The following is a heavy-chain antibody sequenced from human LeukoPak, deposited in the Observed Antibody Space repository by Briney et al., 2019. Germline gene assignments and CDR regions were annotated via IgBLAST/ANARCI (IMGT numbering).Heavy chain of an antibody. V-gene: IGHV4-4*07. D-gene: IGHD2-21*02. CDR3: AREGPAYCGGDCYKDY. J-gene: IGHJ4*02. CDR2: IYTSGST. Sequence: SETLSLTRTVSGGSISSYYWSWIRQPAGKGLEWIGRIYTSGSTNYNPSLKSRVTMSVDTSKNQFSLKLSSVTAADTAVYYCAREGPAYCGGDCYKDYWGQGTLVTVSS. CDR1: GGSISSYY.